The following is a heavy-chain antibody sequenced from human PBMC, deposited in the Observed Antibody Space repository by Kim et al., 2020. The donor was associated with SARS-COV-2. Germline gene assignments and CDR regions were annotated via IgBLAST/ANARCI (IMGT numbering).Heavy chain of an antibody. J-gene: IGHJ2*01. D-gene: IGHD6-19*01. CDR1: GGTFSSYA. Sequence: SVKVSCKASGGTFSSYAISWVRQAPGQGLEWMGGIIPIFGTANYAQKFQGRVTITADESTSTAYMELSSLRSEDTAVYYCARDMGIAVAGTSDFDLWGRGTLVTVSS. V-gene: IGHV1-69*13. CDR2: IIPIFGTA. CDR3: ARDMGIAVAGTSDFDL.